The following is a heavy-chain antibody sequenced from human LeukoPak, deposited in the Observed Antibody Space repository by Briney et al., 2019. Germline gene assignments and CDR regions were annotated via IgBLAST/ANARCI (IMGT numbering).Heavy chain of an antibody. J-gene: IGHJ5*02. CDR1: GGSISTYY. CDR2: IYYSGST. Sequence: PSETLSLTCTVSGGSISTYYWNWIRQPPGKGLEWIGSIYYSGSTYYNPSLKSRVTISVDTSKNQFSLKLTSVTAADTAVYYCARGQAAAGIGALFGVRFDPWGQGTLVTVSS. V-gene: IGHV4-39*07. CDR3: ARGQAAAGIGALFGVRFDP. D-gene: IGHD6-13*01.